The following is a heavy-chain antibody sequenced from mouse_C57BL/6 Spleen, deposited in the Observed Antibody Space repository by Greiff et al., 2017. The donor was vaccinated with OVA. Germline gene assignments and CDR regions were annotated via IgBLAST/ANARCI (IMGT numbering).Heavy chain of an antibody. CDR2: INYDGSST. Sequence: EVKLVESEGGLVQPGSSMKLSCTASGFTFSDYYMAWVRQVPEKGLEWVANINYDGSSTYYLDSLKSRFIISRDNVKNILYLQMSSLKSEDTATYYCARDKGDAMDYWGQGTSVTVSS. CDR3: ARDKGDAMDY. V-gene: IGHV5-16*01. CDR1: GFTFSDYY. J-gene: IGHJ4*01.